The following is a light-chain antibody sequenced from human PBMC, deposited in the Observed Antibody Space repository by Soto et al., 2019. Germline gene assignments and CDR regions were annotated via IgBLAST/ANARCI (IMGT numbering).Light chain of an antibody. V-gene: IGKV3-20*01. CDR3: QQYGNSPQVT. Sequence: EIVLTHSLRTLSSSASEGAALXHRTSQSLSSTYLAWYQQKPGQAPRLLIYGASSRATGIPDRFSGSGSGTDFTLTISRLEPEDFAVYYCQQYGNSPQVTFGQGTRLEIK. J-gene: IGKJ5*01. CDR1: QSLSSTY. CDR2: GAS.